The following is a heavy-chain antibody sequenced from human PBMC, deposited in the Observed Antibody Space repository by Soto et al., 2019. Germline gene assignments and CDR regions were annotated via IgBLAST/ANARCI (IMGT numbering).Heavy chain of an antibody. D-gene: IGHD3-22*01. CDR2: IYHSGST. V-gene: IGHV4-4*02. Sequence: PSETLSLTCAVSGGSISSSNWWSWVRQPPGKGLEWIGEIYHSGSTNYNPSLKSRVTISVDKSKNQFSLKLSSVTAADTAVYYCARVYYGDRVYGMDVWGQGXTVTVSS. CDR1: GGSISSSNW. J-gene: IGHJ6*02. CDR3: ARVYYGDRVYGMDV.